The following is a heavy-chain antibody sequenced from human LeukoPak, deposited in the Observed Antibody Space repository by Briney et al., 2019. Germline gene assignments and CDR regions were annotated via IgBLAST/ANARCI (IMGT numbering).Heavy chain of an antibody. D-gene: IGHD6-13*01. Sequence: GRSLRLPCAASGFTFEDYGMHWVRQAPGKGLEWVSLITGNGVSTYYADSVKGRFTISRDNSKNSLYLQMNSLRTEDTALYYCAKCVYSNIYYWFDPWGQGTLVTVSS. CDR2: ITGNGVST. CDR3: AKCVYSNIYYWFDP. J-gene: IGHJ5*02. V-gene: IGHV3-43*02. CDR1: GFTFEDYG.